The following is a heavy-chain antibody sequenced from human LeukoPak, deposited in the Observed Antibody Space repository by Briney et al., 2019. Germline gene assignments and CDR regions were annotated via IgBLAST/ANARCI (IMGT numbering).Heavy chain of an antibody. V-gene: IGHV1-18*01. D-gene: IGHD2-15*01. Sequence: ASVKVSCKASGYTFTSYGISWVRQAPGQGLEWMGWISAYNGNTNYAQKLQVRVTMTTDTSTSTAYMELRSLRSDDTAVYYCARDRRYCSGGSCPPPPTGVPGYWGQGTLVTVSS. J-gene: IGHJ4*02. CDR1: GYTFTSYG. CDR2: ISAYNGNT. CDR3: ARDRRYCSGGSCPPPPTGVPGY.